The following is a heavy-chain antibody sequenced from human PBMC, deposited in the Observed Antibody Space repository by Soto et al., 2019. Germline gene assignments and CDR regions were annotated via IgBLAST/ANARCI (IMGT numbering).Heavy chain of an antibody. CDR1: GFTVSNNY. V-gene: IGHV3-53*01. Sequence: EVQLVESGGGLIQPGGSLRLSCAVSGFTVSNNYMSWVRQAPGKGLEGVSVIYSGGYTAYGDSVKGRFTISRDNSKNTLFLQKNSLGPDAPAFFSWATHPGGGGYWGQGTLVTVSS. D-gene: IGHD3-10*01. CDR2: IYSGGYT. CDR3: ATHPGGGGY. J-gene: IGHJ4*02.